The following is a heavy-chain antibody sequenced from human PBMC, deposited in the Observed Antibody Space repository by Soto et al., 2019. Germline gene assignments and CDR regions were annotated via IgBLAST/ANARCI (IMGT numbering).Heavy chain of an antibody. CDR3: ARPRTTVVTPLDAFDI. V-gene: IGHV3-33*01. D-gene: IGHD4-17*01. Sequence: QAQLVESGGGVVQPGRSLRLSCAASGFTFSNYGMHWVRQAPGKGLEWVALIWFDGSNEDYTDSVKGRFTISRDNFKNTLYLQMNSLRAEDTAVYYCARPRTTVVTPLDAFDIWGQGTMVTVSS. CDR1: GFTFSNYG. J-gene: IGHJ3*02. CDR2: IWFDGSNE.